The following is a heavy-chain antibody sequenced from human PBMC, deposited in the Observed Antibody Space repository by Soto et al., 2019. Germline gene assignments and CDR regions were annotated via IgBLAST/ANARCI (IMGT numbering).Heavy chain of an antibody. J-gene: IGHJ6*02. CDR3: AREDDGGDRDYYGLDV. CDR2: VYYSGSV. V-gene: IGHV4-30-4*08. CDR1: GGSINHDYYH. Sequence: PSETLSLTCTVSGGSINHDYYHWTWIRQPPGKGLEWIGYVYYSGSVLYNPSLKNRLNISVDTSKNQFSLRLTSVTAADTAVYFCAREDDGGDRDYYGLDVWGQGTTVTVSS. D-gene: IGHD2-21*02.